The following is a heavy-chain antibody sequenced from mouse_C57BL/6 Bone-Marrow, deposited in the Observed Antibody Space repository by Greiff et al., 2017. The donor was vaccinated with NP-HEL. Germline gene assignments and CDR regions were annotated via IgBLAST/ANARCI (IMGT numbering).Heavy chain of an antibody. D-gene: IGHD2-3*01. CDR2: ISSGSSTI. V-gene: IGHV5-17*01. CDR3: ARYERYFDV. CDR1: GFTFSDYG. Sequence: EVKLVESGGGLVKPGGSLKLPCAASGFTFSDYGMHWVRQAPEKGLEWVAYISSGSSTIYYADTVKGRFTISRDNAKNTLFLQMTSLRSEDTAMYYCARYERYFDVWGTGTTVTVSS. J-gene: IGHJ1*03.